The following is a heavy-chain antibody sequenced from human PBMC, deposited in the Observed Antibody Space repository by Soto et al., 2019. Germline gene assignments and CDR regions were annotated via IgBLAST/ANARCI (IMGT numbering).Heavy chain of an antibody. J-gene: IGHJ6*03. V-gene: IGHV3-21*01. CDR2: ISSSSSYI. CDR1: GLTFRSSP. D-gene: IGHD2-2*01. Sequence: PGGSLRLSCAVSGLTFRSSPMSWVRRAPGKGLEWVSSISSSSSYIYYAESVKGRFTISRDNAKNSLYLQMNSLRAEDTAVYYCARVPFPRVVPAAYYYYYYMDVWGKGTTVTVSS. CDR3: ARVPFPRVVPAAYYYYYYMDV.